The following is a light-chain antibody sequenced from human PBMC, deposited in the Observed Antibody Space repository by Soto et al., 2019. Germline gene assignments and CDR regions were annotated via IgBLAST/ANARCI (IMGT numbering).Light chain of an antibody. CDR1: QSVGRY. CDR3: QQRSIWPPRYT. Sequence: DIVLTQSPAPLSLSPGERATLSCRASQSVGRYLAWYQQKPGQAPRLLIYDASTRASGIPARFSGSGSGTDFTLTISSLEPEDFAIYYCQQRSIWPPRYTFGQGTKVDIK. V-gene: IGKV3-11*01. J-gene: IGKJ2*01. CDR2: DAS.